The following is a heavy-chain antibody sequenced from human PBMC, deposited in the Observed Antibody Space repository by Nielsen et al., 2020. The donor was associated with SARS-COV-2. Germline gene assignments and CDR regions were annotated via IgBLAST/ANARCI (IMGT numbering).Heavy chain of an antibody. J-gene: IGHJ4*02. CDR1: GFTFSSYA. D-gene: IGHD5-12*01. CDR3: AREDIVATPFDY. Sequence: GESLKISCAASGFTFSSYAMSWVRQAPGKGLEWVSAISGSGGSTYYADSVKGRFTISRDNSKNTLYLQMNSLRAEDTAVYYCAREDIVATPFDYWGQGTLVTVSS. CDR2: ISGSGGST. V-gene: IGHV3-23*01.